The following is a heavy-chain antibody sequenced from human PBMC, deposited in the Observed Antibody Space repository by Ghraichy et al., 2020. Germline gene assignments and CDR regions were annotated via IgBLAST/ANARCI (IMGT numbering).Heavy chain of an antibody. J-gene: IGHJ4*02. CDR2: IYYSGST. D-gene: IGHD4-17*01. V-gene: IGHV4-30-4*01. CDR1: GGSIRSGDYY. CDR3: ARANYGDYFRPSFDY. Sequence: SETLSLTCTVSGGSIRSGDYYWTWIHQPPGKGLEWIGYIYYSGSTYYNPSLKSRVTISKHTSKNQFSLNLSSVTAADTAVYYCARANYGDYFRPSFDYWGQGTLVTVSS.